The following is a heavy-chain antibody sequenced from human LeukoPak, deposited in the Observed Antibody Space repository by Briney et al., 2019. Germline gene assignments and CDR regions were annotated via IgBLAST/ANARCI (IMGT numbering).Heavy chain of an antibody. CDR1: GGSFINYG. Sequence: ASVKVSCKTSGGSFINYGISWVRQAPGQGLEWMGGIIPMSGTTNYAQKFQGRVAISADVSTSTSYMEPSSLRSEDTAMYYCARDAGTLYYDSGSYYNVAGGGMDVWGKGTTVTVSS. J-gene: IGHJ6*04. CDR3: ARDAGTLYYDSGSYYNVAGGGMDV. CDR2: IIPMSGTT. V-gene: IGHV1-69*13. D-gene: IGHD3-10*01.